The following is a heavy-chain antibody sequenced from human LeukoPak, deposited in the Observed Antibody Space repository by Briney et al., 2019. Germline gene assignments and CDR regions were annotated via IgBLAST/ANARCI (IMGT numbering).Heavy chain of an antibody. CDR2: MNPNSGNT. CDR1: GYTFTSYG. D-gene: IGHD4-11*01. CDR3: ARGVYYHMTTVTTVVPEYYFDY. J-gene: IGHJ4*02. V-gene: IGHV1-8*03. Sequence: ASVKVSCKASGYTFTSYGISWVRQAPGQGLEWMGWMNPNSGNTGYAQKFQGRVTITRNTSISTAYMELSSLRSEDTAVYYCARGVYYHMTTVTTVVPEYYFDYWGQGTLVTVSS.